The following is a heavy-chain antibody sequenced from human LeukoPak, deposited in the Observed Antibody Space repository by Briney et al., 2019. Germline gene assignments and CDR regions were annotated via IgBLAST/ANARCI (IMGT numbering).Heavy chain of an antibody. D-gene: IGHD3-9*01. J-gene: IGHJ4*02. CDR3: ARDLYDYDILTGYYEFDY. Sequence: ASVKVSCTASGYTFTSYGISWVRQAPGQGLEWMEWISAYNGNTNYAQKLQGRVTMTTDTSTSTAYMELRSLRSDDTAVYYCARDLYDYDILTGYYEFDYWGQGTLVTVSS. CDR2: ISAYNGNT. CDR1: GYTFTSYG. V-gene: IGHV1-18*04.